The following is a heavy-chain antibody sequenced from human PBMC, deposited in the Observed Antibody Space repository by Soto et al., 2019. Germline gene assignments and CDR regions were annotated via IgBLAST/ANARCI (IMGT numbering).Heavy chain of an antibody. V-gene: IGHV3-11*06. CDR1: GFTFSDYY. J-gene: IGHJ4*02. CDR3: ARDRVPSDSTYVDY. CDR2: ISSSSSYT. D-gene: IGHD2-21*02. Sequence: GGSLRLSCAASGFTFSDYYMSWIRQAPGKGLEWVSYISSSSSYTNYADSVKGRFTISRDNAKNSLYLQMNSLRAEDTAVYYCARDRVPSDSTYVDYWGQGTLVTVSS.